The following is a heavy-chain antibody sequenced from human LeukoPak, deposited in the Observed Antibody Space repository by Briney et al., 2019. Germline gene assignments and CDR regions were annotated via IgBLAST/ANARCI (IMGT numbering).Heavy chain of an antibody. CDR1: GFTFSSYA. V-gene: IGHV3-23*01. CDR2: ISGSGGST. CDR3: AKNTYYYDSSPRWFDP. J-gene: IGHJ5*02. D-gene: IGHD3-22*01. Sequence: GGSLRLSCAASGFTFSSYAMSWVRQAPGKGLEWVSAISGSGGSTYYADSVKGRFTISRDNSKNTLYLQMNSLRAEHTAVYYCAKNTYYYDSSPRWFDPWGQGTLVTVSS.